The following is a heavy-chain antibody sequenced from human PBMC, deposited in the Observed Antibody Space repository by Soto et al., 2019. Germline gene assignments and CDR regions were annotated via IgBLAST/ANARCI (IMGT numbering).Heavy chain of an antibody. CDR2: IDSSGRST. CDR3: AKLGLPVPGSEY. J-gene: IGHJ4*02. CDR1: GSTFSIYA. Sequence: PGGSLRLSCAASGSTFSIYAMTWVRQAPGKGLEWVSSIDSSGRSTYYADSVRGRFTISRDNSKNTLYLQMNSLRAEDTAVYYCAKLGLPVPGSEYWGQGTLVTVSS. V-gene: IGHV3-23*05. D-gene: IGHD2-2*01.